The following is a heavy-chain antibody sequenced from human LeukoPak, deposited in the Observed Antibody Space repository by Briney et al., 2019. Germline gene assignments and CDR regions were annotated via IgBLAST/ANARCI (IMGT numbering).Heavy chain of an antibody. D-gene: IGHD3-10*01. V-gene: IGHV4-4*07. CDR1: GGSISSYY. CDR2: IYTSGST. CDR3: ARDYYGSGSYWFDP. Sequence: SETLSLTCTVSGGSISSYYWNWFRQPAGKGLEWIGRIYTSGSTNYTPSLKSRVTMSVDTSKNQFSLRLSSVTAADTAVYYCARDYYGSGSYWFDPWGQGTLVTVSS. J-gene: IGHJ5*02.